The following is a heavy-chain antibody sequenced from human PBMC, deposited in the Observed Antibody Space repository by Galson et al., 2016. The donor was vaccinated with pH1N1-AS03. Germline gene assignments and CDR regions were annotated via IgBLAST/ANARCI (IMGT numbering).Heavy chain of an antibody. Sequence: SLRLSCAGSGFTFDDYAMHWVRQAPGKGLEWVSGISWNSGTIGYTDSVKGRFAISRDNAKKSLYLEMNSLRAEDTAVYYCARELESSTSPPFDFWGQGTLVTVSS. CDR3: ARELESSTSPPFDF. CDR1: GFTFDDYA. D-gene: IGHD1-1*01. J-gene: IGHJ4*02. V-gene: IGHV3-9*01. CDR2: ISWNSGTI.